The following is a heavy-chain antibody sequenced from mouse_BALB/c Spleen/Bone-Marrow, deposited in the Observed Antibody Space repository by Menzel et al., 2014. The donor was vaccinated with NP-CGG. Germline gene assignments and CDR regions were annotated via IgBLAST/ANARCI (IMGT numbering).Heavy chain of an antibody. CDR3: ARGVRHFDY. CDR1: GFSSTTYG. Sequence: VQLQQSGPGLVAPSQSLSITCTVSGFSSTTYGVHWVRQPPGKGLEWLGVIWAGGSTNYTSALMSRLSISKDNSKSQVFLKMNSLQTDDTAMYYCARGVRHFDYWGQGTTLTVSS. V-gene: IGHV2-9*02. CDR2: IWAGGST. J-gene: IGHJ2*01.